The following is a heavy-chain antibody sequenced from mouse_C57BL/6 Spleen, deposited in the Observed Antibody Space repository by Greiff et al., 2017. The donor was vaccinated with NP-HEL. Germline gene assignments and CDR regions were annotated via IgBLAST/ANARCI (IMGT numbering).Heavy chain of an antibody. CDR2: INPSSGYT. V-gene: IGHV1-4*01. CDR3: ARGEGVVADWYFDV. Sequence: QVQLKESGAELARPGASVKMSCKASGYTFTSYTMHWVKQRPGQGLEWIGYINPSSGYTKYNQKFKDKATLTADKSSSTAYMQLSSLTSEDSAVYYCARGEGVVADWYFDVWGTGTTVTVSS. D-gene: IGHD1-1*01. CDR1: GYTFTSYT. J-gene: IGHJ1*03.